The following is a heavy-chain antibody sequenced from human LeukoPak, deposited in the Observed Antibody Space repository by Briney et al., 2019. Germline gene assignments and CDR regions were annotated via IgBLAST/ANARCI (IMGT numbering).Heavy chain of an antibody. V-gene: IGHV1-8*01. Sequence: ASVKVSCKASGYTFTSYDINWVRQATGQGLEWMGWMNPNSGNTGYAQKFQGRVTMTRNTSISTAYMELSSLRSEDTAVCYCARKPGRGRFLEWWVGLDMDVWGKGTTVTVSS. CDR3: ARKPGRGRFLEWWVGLDMDV. CDR2: MNPNSGNT. D-gene: IGHD3-3*01. CDR1: GYTFTSYD. J-gene: IGHJ6*03.